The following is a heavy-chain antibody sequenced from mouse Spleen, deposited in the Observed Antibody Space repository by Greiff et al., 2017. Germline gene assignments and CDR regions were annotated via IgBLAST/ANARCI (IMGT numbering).Heavy chain of an antibody. CDR3: ARNYDGPYWYFDV. J-gene: IGHJ1*01. V-gene: IGHV2-2*02. Sequence: VQLQQSGPGLVQPSQSLSITCTVSGFSLTSYGVHWVRQSPGKGLEWLGVIWSGGSTDYNAAFISRLSISKDNSKSQVFFKMNSLQANDTAIYYCARNYDGPYWYFDVWGAGTTVTVSS. D-gene: IGHD2-3*01. CDR2: IWSGGST. CDR1: GFSLTSYG.